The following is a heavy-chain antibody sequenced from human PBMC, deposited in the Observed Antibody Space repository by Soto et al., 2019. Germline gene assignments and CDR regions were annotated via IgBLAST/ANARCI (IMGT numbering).Heavy chain of an antibody. CDR1: GFTFSSYG. Sequence: GGSLRLSCAASGFTFSSYGMHWVRQAPGKGLEWVAVISYDGSNKYYADSVKGRFTISRDNSKNTLYLQMNSLRAEDTAVYYCVTQSEKDIVATIGRRSWFGNDAFDIWGQGTMVTVSS. CDR2: ISYDGSNK. D-gene: IGHD5-12*01. J-gene: IGHJ3*02. CDR3: VTQSEKDIVATIGRRSWFGNDAFDI. V-gene: IGHV3-30*03.